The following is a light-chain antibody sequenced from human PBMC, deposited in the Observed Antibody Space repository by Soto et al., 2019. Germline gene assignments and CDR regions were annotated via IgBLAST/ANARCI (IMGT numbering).Light chain of an antibody. CDR2: RGN. CDR3: ATWDVSPNGFV. Sequence: QSVLTQPPSVSGTPGQRVNISCSGSSSNIGRDYVYWYQQFPGTAPKLIIYRGNQRPSGVPDRFSASKSGASASLAIRGLQSEDDSDFYWATWDVSPNGFVFGTGTKVTDL. J-gene: IGLJ1*01. CDR1: SSNIGRDY. V-gene: IGLV1-47*01.